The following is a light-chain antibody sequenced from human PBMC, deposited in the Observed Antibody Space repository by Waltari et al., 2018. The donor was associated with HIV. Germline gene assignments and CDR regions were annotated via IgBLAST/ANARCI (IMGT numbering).Light chain of an antibody. Sequence: QSVLTQPPSVSATPGQKVTISCSGSNSNIGKNFVSWYQQLPGAAPKLLIFDNNQRPAGISDRFSGSKSGTSATLDIVGLQTGDDADYYCVTWDGGLIAVVFGGGTKLTVL. CDR3: VTWDGGLIAVV. V-gene: IGLV1-51*01. J-gene: IGLJ2*01. CDR1: NSNIGKNF. CDR2: DNN.